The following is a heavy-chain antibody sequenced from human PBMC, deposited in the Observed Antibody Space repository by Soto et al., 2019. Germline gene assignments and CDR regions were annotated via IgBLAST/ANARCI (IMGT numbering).Heavy chain of an antibody. CDR1: GGAISSNY. Sequence: SETRWCTGSVSGGAISSNYWSCLRQPPGKGLEWTRNIYYTGSTNYNPSLKSRVTISVDTSKNQFSLKLSSVTAADTAVYYCARGRRAYDAFDIWGQGTMVTVSS. CDR3: ARGRRAYDAFDI. CDR2: IYYTGST. J-gene: IGHJ3*02. V-gene: IGHV4-59*01.